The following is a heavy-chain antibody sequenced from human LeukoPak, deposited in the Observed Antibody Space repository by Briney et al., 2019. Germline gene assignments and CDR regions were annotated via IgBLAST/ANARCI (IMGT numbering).Heavy chain of an antibody. D-gene: IGHD3-10*01. CDR1: GFIFTDYH. Sequence: ASVKVSCKSSGFIFTDYHMHWLRQAPGQGLEWMGWINPRSGDTTYAQKFQGRVTMTRDTSISTAYMELSRLRSDDTAVYYCARVTFSYYGSGGVFDYWGQGTLVTVSS. CDR2: INPRSGDT. V-gene: IGHV1-2*02. J-gene: IGHJ4*02. CDR3: ARVTFSYYGSGGVFDY.